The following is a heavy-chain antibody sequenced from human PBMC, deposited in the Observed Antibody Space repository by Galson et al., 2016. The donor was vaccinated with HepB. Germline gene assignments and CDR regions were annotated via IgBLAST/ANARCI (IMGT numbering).Heavy chain of an antibody. Sequence: ETLSLTCAVSGGSITSSNWWSWVRQPPGKGLEWIGEIYHNGSTNYNPSLKSRLTISVDKSKNQFSLKLSSVVAADTAVYYCARELVHDYFDYWGQGTLVTVSS. J-gene: IGHJ4*02. CDR3: ARELVHDYFDY. D-gene: IGHD6-13*01. CDR2: IYHNGST. V-gene: IGHV4-4*02. CDR1: GGSITSSNW.